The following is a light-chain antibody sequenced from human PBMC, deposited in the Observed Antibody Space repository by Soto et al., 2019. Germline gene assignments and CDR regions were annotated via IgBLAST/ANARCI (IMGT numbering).Light chain of an antibody. CDR3: AAWDDSLMGV. CDR2: SSD. J-gene: IGLJ3*02. V-gene: IGLV1-44*01. CDR1: SSNIGSNT. Sequence: QSALTQPPSASGTPGQRVTISCSGSSSNIGSNTVNWYQQLPGTAPKLLIYSSDQRPSGVPDRFSGSKSGTSASLAISGLQSEDEADYYCAAWDDSLMGVFGGGTKVTVL.